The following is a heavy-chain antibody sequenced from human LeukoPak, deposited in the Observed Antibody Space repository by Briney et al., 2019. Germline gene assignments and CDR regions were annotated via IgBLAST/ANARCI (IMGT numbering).Heavy chain of an antibody. J-gene: IGHJ4*02. CDR1: GGSISRSSYY. V-gene: IGHV4-39*01. CDR3: ARPRGDLWSGYDY. D-gene: IGHD3-3*01. CDR2: TYYSGST. Sequence: SETLSLTCSVSGGSISRSSYYWTWIRQSPGRGLEWIGNTYYSGSTLYSPSLKSRVTISVDTSKNQFSLRLTSVTAADTAVYYCARPRGDLWSGYDYWGQGVLVTVPP.